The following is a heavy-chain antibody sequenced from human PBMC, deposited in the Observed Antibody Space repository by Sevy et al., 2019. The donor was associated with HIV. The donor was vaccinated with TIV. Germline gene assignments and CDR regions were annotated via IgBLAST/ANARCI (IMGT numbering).Heavy chain of an antibody. J-gene: IGHJ3*02. V-gene: IGHV3-30*02. CDR3: AKDMRWELLGAFDI. Sequence: GGSLRLSCAATGFTFSNYAMHWVRQAPGKGMEWVTIIWSDGAYQYHGDSVKGRFTISRDNSKNTLYLQMNSLRAEDTALYYCAKDMRWELLGAFDIWGQGTMVTVSS. D-gene: IGHD1-26*01. CDR1: GFTFSNYA. CDR2: IWSDGAYQ.